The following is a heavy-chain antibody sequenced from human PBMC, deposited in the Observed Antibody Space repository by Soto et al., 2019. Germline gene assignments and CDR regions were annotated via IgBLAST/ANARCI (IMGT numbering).Heavy chain of an antibody. Sequence: SETLSLTCAVYGGSFSGYYWSWIRQPPGKGLEWIGEINHNGSTNYNPSLKSRVTISVDTSKNQFSLKLSSVTAADTAVYYCARGLYCSSTSCYGYYYYYYMDVWGKGTTVTVSS. V-gene: IGHV4-34*01. CDR2: INHNGST. J-gene: IGHJ6*03. CDR3: ARGLYCSSTSCYGYYYYYYMDV. D-gene: IGHD2-2*01. CDR1: GGSFSGYY.